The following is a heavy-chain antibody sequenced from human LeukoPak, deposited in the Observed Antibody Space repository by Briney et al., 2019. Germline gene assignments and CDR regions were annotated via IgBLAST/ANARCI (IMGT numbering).Heavy chain of an antibody. J-gene: IGHJ6*04. Sequence: ASVKVSCKASGYTFTSYGISWVRQAPGKGLEWMGGFDPEDGETIYAQKFQGRVTMTEDTSTATAYMELSSLRSEDTAVYYCATDRDVWGKGTTVTVSS. CDR1: GYTFTSYG. V-gene: IGHV1-24*01. CDR2: FDPEDGET. CDR3: ATDRDV.